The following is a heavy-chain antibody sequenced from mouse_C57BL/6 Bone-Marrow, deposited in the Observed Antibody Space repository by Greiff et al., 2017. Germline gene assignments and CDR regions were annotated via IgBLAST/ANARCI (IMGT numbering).Heavy chain of an antibody. CDR2: IYPGSGST. V-gene: IGHV1-55*01. Sequence: VQLQQSGAELVKPGASVKMSCKASGYTFTSYWITWVKQRPGQGLEWIGDIYPGSGSTNYNEKFKSKATLTVDTSSSTAYRQLSSLTSEDSAVYYCAMILDYGYYLYYAMDYWGQGTSVTVSS. CDR3: AMILDYGYYLYYAMDY. J-gene: IGHJ4*01. D-gene: IGHD2-3*01. CDR1: GYTFTSYW.